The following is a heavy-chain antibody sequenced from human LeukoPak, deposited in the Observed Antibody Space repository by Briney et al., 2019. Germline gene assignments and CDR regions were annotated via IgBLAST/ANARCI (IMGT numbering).Heavy chain of an antibody. CDR2: IIPILGIE. CDR3: ARGPSKDAFDI. V-gene: IGHV1-69*04. Sequence: ASVKVSCKASGGAFSSFAFNWVRQAPGQGPEWMGRIIPILGIENYAQKFQGRVTITAEKSTNTVYMDLSSLRSEDTAIYYCARGPSKDAFDIWGQGTMVTVSS. CDR1: GGAFSSFA. J-gene: IGHJ3*02.